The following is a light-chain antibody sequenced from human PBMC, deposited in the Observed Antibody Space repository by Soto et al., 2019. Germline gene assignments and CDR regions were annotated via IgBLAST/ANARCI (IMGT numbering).Light chain of an antibody. CDR3: QQYGSSLWT. CDR1: QSVSSSY. J-gene: IGKJ1*01. CDR2: GAS. V-gene: IGKV3-20*01. Sequence: EIVLTLSPGTLSLSPGERATLFCRASQSVSSSYLAWYQQKPGQAPRLLIYGASSRATGIPDRFSGSGSGTDFTLTISRLEPEDFAVYYCQQYGSSLWTFGQGTKVDIK.